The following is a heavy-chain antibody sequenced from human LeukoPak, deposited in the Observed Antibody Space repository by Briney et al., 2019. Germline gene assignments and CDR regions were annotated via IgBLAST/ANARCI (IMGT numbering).Heavy chain of an antibody. CDR2: MSYSGST. CDR3: ARDICGGDCYDYGMDV. CDR1: GGSIRGYY. Sequence: PSETLSLTCTVSGGSIRGYYWSWIRQPPGKGLEWIGYMSYSGSTKYSSPLRSRVTISVDTSKNQFSLKLTSVTAADTAVYYCARDICGGDCYDYGMDVWGQGTTVTVSS. V-gene: IGHV4-59*01. D-gene: IGHD2-21*01. J-gene: IGHJ6*02.